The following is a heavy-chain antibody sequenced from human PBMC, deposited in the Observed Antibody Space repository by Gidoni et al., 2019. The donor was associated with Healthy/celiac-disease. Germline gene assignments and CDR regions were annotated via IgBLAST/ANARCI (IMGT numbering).Heavy chain of an antibody. D-gene: IGHD6-19*01. CDR3: ARGGDSSGWLDY. CDR1: GGSFSGYY. V-gene: IGHV4-34*01. J-gene: IGHJ4*02. CDR2: IKHSGST. Sequence: QVQLQQWGAGLLKPSETLSLPCAVYGGSFSGYYWSWIRQPPGKGLEWIGEIKHSGSTNYNPSLKSRVTISVDTSKNQFSLKLSSVTAADTAVYYCARGGDSSGWLDYWGQGTLVTVSS.